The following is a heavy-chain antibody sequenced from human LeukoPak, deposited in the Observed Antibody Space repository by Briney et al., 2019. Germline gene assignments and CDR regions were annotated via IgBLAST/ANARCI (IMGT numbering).Heavy chain of an antibody. CDR1: GFTFGDYA. Sequence: PGGSLRLSCTASGFTFGDYAMSWVRQAPGKGLEWVSSISSSSSYIYYADSVKGRFTISRDNAKNSLYLQMNSLRAEDTAVYYCARVPTYYDILTGKSPLYYFDYWGQGTLVTVSS. J-gene: IGHJ4*02. CDR2: ISSSSSYI. D-gene: IGHD3-9*01. V-gene: IGHV3-21*01. CDR3: ARVPTYYDILTGKSPLYYFDY.